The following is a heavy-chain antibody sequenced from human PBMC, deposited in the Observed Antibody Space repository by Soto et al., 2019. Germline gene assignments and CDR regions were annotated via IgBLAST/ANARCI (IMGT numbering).Heavy chain of an antibody. D-gene: IGHD3-22*01. Sequence: QVQLQESGPGLVKASQTLSLTCTVSGGSINNYKNYWSWIRQPPGKGLEWIGYVYYSGTIHYNPSLKSRLTMSIDTSKNQFSLNLTSVIAADAAVYYCAREIVDSFDSSGYPDSWGQGTLVTVSP. V-gene: IGHV4-30-4*01. CDR3: AREIVDSFDSSGYPDS. J-gene: IGHJ4*02. CDR2: VYYSGTI. CDR1: GGSINNYKNY.